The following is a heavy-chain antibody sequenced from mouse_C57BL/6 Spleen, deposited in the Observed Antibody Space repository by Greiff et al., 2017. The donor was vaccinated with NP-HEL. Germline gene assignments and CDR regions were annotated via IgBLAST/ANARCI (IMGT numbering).Heavy chain of an antibody. CDR2: INPNNGGT. Sequence: VQLQQSGPELVKPGASVKISCKASGYTFTDYYMNWVKQSHGKSLEWIGDINPNNGGTSYNQKFKGKATLTVDKSSSTAYMELRSLTSEDSAVYYCARDRSVAYWGQGTLVTVSA. CDR1: GYTFTDYY. J-gene: IGHJ3*01. CDR3: ARDRSVAY. V-gene: IGHV1-26*01.